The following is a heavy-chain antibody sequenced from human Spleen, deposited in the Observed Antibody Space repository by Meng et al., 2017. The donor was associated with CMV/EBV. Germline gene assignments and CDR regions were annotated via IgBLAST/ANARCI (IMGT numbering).Heavy chain of an antibody. CDR3: ARGGGAAYFDY. Sequence: ASVKVSCKTSGYSFNAYNIHWVRQAPGQGLEWMGWINPNSGGANYAQQFLGRVTMTRDTSISTASVELSGLRSDDTAVYFCARGGGAAYFDYWGPGTLVTVSS. J-gene: IGHJ4*02. V-gene: IGHV1-2*02. CDR1: GYSFNAYN. CDR2: INPNSGGA. D-gene: IGHD2-21*01.